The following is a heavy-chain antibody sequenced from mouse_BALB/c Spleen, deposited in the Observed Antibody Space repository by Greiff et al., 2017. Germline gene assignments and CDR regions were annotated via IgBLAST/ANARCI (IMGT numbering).Heavy chain of an antibody. V-gene: IGHV1S29*02. CDR3: ARYYRFRRYFDV. CDR2: IYPYNGGT. CDR1: GYTFTDYN. Sequence: EVKLQQSGPELVKPGASVKISCKASGYTFTDYNMHWVKQSHGKSLEWIGYIYPYNGGTGYNQKFKSKATLTVDNSSSTAYMELRSLTSEDSAVYYCARYYRFRRYFDVWGAGTTVTVSS. J-gene: IGHJ1*01. D-gene: IGHD2-14*01.